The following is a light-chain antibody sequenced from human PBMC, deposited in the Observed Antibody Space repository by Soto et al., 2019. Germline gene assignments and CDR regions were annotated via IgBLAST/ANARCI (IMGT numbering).Light chain of an antibody. Sequence: EIVLTQSPATLSLSPGERATLSCTASQSVNSYLAWYQQKPGQAPRLLIYEGSKRAPGIPARFSGSGSGTDFTLTISSLEPEDFAVYYCQHRSNWPATFGQGTKVEI. CDR1: QSVNSY. V-gene: IGKV3-11*01. CDR3: QHRSNWPAT. CDR2: EGS. J-gene: IGKJ2*01.